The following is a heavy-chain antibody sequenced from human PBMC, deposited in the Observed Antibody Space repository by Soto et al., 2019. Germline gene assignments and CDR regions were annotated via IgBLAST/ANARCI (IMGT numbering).Heavy chain of an antibody. V-gene: IGHV4-59*01. D-gene: IGHD4-4*01. CDR1: GGSISGFP. J-gene: IGHJ4*02. CDR3: ARVSNEYSGNGAFDY. Sequence: SETLSLTCSVSGGSISGFPWIWIRQPPGEGLEWVGYIYHTGRTNYNPSLKSRLTVSLDMSRNQFSLQLSSVTAADTALYYCARVSNEYSGNGAFDYWGLGTLVTVSS. CDR2: IYHTGRT.